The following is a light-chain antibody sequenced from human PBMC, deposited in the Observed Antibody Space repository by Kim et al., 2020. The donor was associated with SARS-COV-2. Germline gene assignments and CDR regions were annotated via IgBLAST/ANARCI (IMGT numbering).Light chain of an antibody. Sequence: PLARGESATLPCRASQSVNTYLAWYRQKPGQAPSLHIYDASNRATGIPARFSGSGSGTDFTLTISSLESEDFAVYYCQQRNNWLTFGGGTKGDIK. CDR3: QQRNNWLT. CDR2: DAS. V-gene: IGKV3-11*01. J-gene: IGKJ4*01. CDR1: QSVNTY.